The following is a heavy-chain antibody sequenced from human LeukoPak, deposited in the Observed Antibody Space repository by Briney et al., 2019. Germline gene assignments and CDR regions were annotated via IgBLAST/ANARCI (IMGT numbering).Heavy chain of an antibody. CDR1: GGSITSYY. D-gene: IGHD6-19*01. Sequence: PSETLSLTCTVSGGSITSYYWSWIRQPPGKGQEWIGHIFYSGSTKYNPSLKSRVTISVDTSKNQFSLKLSSVTAADTAVYYCARRSSSLFYFDYWGQGTLVTVPS. CDR2: IFYSGST. V-gene: IGHV4-59*08. CDR3: ARRSSSLFYFDY. J-gene: IGHJ4*02.